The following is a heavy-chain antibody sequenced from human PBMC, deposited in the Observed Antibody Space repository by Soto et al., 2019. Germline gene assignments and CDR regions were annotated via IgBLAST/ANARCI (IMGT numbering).Heavy chain of an antibody. V-gene: IGHV3-48*02. D-gene: IGHD6-13*01. CDR3: ARDSSSWYRRWFDP. CDR1: GFTFSSYS. J-gene: IGHJ5*02. CDR2: ISSSSSTI. Sequence: EVQLVESGGGLVQPGGSLRLSCAASGFTFSSYSMNWVRQAPGKGLEWVSYISSSSSTIYYADSVKGRFTISRDNAKNSLYLQMKSLRDEDTAVYYCARDSSSWYRRWFDPWGQGTLVTVSS.